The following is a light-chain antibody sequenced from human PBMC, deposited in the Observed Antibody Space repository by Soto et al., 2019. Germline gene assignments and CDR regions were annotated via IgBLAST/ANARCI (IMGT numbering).Light chain of an antibody. CDR2: AAS. J-gene: IGKJ1*01. CDR3: QQYNSYSST. Sequence: IPLTQSPSSLSASVGDRVTITCRASLGVARYLAWYQQKPGTAPKLLIYAASTLQSGVPSRFSGSGSGTDFTLTISSLQPDDFATYYCQQYNSYSSTFGQGTKVDIK. CDR1: LGVARY. V-gene: IGKV1-9*01.